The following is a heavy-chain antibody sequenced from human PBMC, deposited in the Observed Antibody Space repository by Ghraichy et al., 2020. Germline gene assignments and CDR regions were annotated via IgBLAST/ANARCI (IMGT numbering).Heavy chain of an antibody. V-gene: IGHV3-21*06. CDR2: ISSNSNYI. CDR1: GFIFSDYS. D-gene: IGHD2-8*01. CDR3: VKVVCGVTVCYQRDDGFEI. J-gene: IGHJ3*02. Sequence: GGSLRLSCIASGFIFSDYSMNWVRQAPGKGPEWVSSISSNSNYIYYADSVRGRFSVSRDNAKNSLYLQMNSLRVEDTAIYYCVKVVCGVTVCYQRDDGFEIWGLGTMVIASS.